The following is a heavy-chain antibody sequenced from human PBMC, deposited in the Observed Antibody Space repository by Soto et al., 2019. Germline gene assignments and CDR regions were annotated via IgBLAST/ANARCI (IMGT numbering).Heavy chain of an antibody. D-gene: IGHD1-7*01. J-gene: IGHJ4*02. Sequence: PSETLSLTCAVYGGSFSGYYCSWIRQPPGKGLEWIGEINHRGSTNYNPSLKSRVTISVDTSRNQFSLKMSSVTAADTAVYYCARFLDPGTTSAAVDYWGQGTLVTVSS. CDR2: INHRGST. V-gene: IGHV4-34*01. CDR3: ARFLDPGTTSAAVDY. CDR1: GGSFSGYY.